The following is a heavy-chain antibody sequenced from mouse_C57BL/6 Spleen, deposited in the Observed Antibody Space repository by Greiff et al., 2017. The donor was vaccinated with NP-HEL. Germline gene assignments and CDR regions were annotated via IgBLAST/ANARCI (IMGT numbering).Heavy chain of an antibody. V-gene: IGHV5-4*01. CDR3: ARERIGSSGFFDY. Sequence: EVKLVESGGGLVKPGGSLKLSCAASGFTFSSYAMSWVRQTPEKRLEWVATISDGGSYTYYPDNVKGRFTISRDNAKNTLYLQMSHLKSEDTAMYYCARERIGSSGFFDYWGQGTTLTVSS. D-gene: IGHD3-2*02. J-gene: IGHJ2*01. CDR2: ISDGGSYT. CDR1: GFTFSSYA.